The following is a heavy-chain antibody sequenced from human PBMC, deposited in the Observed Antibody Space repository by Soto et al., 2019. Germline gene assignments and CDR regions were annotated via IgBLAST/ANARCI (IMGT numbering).Heavy chain of an antibody. CDR1: GGSISSGGYY. CDR3: ARGYCSGGSCSHEYYYYYMDV. CDR2: IYYSGST. V-gene: IGHV4-31*03. J-gene: IGHJ6*03. Sequence: SETLSLTCTVSGGSISSGGYYWSWIRQHPGKGLEWIGYIYYSGSTYYNPSLKSRVTISVDTSKNQSSLKLSSVTAADTAVYYCARGYCSGGSCSHEYYYYYMDVWGKGTTVTVSS. D-gene: IGHD2-15*01.